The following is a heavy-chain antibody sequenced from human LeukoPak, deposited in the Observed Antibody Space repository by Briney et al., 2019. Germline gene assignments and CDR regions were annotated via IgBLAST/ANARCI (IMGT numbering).Heavy chain of an antibody. J-gene: IGHJ6*03. D-gene: IGHD6-6*01. CDR3: ARVEYSSSSHYYYYMDV. CDR1: GYTFTSYD. Sequence: ASVKVSCKASGYTFTSYDINWVRQATGQGLEWMGWMNPNSGNTGYAQKFQGRVTMTRNTSISTAYMELSSLRSEDTAVYYCARVEYSSSSHYYYYMDVWGKGTTVTASS. CDR2: MNPNSGNT. V-gene: IGHV1-8*01.